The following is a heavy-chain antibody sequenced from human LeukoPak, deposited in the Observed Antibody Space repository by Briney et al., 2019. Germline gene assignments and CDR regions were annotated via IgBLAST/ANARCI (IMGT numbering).Heavy chain of an antibody. CDR3: AGDGGPVWPTVY. Sequence: GGSLRLSCAASGLTFSNYWMSWVRQFPGKGLEWVANIKQDGSEKYYVDSVKGRFTISRDNAKNSLYLQMNSLRAEDTAVYYYAGDGGPVWPTVYWGQGTLVTVFS. CDR1: GLTFSNYW. V-gene: IGHV3-7*01. D-gene: IGHD2-8*01. CDR2: IKQDGSEK. J-gene: IGHJ4*02.